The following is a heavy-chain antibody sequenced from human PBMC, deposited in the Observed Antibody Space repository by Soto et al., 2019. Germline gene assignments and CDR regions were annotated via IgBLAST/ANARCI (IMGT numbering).Heavy chain of an antibody. D-gene: IGHD2-15*01. Sequence: LRLSCAASGFTFSSYAMSWVRQAPGKGLEWVSAISGSGGSTYYADSVKGRFTISRDNSKNTLYLQMNSLRAEDTAVYYCARDHPGSRCSGGSCYVGDYYYYGMDVWGQGTTVTVSS. V-gene: IGHV3-23*01. J-gene: IGHJ6*02. CDR2: ISGSGGST. CDR1: GFTFSSYA. CDR3: ARDHPGSRCSGGSCYVGDYYYYGMDV.